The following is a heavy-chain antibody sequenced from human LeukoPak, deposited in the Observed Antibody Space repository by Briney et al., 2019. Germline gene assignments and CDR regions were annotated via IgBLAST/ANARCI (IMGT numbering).Heavy chain of an antibody. CDR2: LYSAGAT. CDR3: ARDLSTFLEGGRHYYYYGMDV. Sequence: PGGSLRLSCAASGLTVGSNYMSWVRQAPGKGLEWVSTLYSAGATYYTDSVKGRFTISRDDSKNTLSLQMNRLRVEDTAVYYCARDLSTFLEGGRHYYYYGMDVWGQGTTVTVSS. D-gene: IGHD3-3*01. J-gene: IGHJ6*02. V-gene: IGHV3-66*01. CDR1: GLTVGSNY.